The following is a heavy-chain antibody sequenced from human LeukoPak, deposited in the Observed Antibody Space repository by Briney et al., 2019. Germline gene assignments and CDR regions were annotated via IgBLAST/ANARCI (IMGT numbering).Heavy chain of an antibody. J-gene: IGHJ6*04. Sequence: ASVKVSCKASGYTFTSYAMHWVRQAPGQRLEWMGWINAGNGNTKYSQKFQGRDTITRDTSASTAYMELSSLRSEDTAVYYCARDQGIAAAGRYYYGMDVWGKGTTVTVSS. V-gene: IGHV1-3*01. D-gene: IGHD6-13*01. CDR1: GYTFTSYA. CDR2: INAGNGNT. CDR3: ARDQGIAAAGRYYYGMDV.